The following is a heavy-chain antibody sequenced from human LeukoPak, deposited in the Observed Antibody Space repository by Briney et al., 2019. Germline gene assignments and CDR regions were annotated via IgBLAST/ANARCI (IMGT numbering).Heavy chain of an antibody. CDR3: AKRTGTTGGYNFDY. CDR1: GLTFDIYS. V-gene: IGHV3-23*01. Sequence: GGSLRLSCEASGLTFDIYSMSWVRQAPGKGLEWVADISNSGGITMYADSVKGRFTISRDNSKNTVYLQMNSLRAEDTAVYYCAKRTGTTGGYNFDYWGQGTLVTVSS. CDR2: ISNSGGIT. D-gene: IGHD1-1*01. J-gene: IGHJ4*02.